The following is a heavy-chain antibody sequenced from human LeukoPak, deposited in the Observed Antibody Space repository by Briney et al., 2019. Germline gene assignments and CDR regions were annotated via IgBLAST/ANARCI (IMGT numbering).Heavy chain of an antibody. V-gene: IGHV4-59*08. CDR3: ARGTRINYFDD. CDR1: FGSINSYY. CDR2: IYYSGRT. Sequence: SETLSLTCTVSFGSINSYYWSWIRQPPGKGLEWIGYIYYSGRTNYNPSLKSRVTISVDTSKNQFSLKLSSVTAADTAIYYCARGTRINYFDDWGQGTLVTVSS. J-gene: IGHJ4*02. D-gene: IGHD2/OR15-2a*01.